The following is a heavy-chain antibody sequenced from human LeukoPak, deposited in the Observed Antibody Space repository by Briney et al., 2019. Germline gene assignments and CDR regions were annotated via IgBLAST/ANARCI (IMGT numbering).Heavy chain of an antibody. CDR3: ARDGTQDSSGEGWFDP. V-gene: IGHV4-59*01. J-gene: IGHJ5*02. D-gene: IGHD6-19*01. CDR2: IYYSGST. CDR1: GGSISSYY. Sequence: SETLSLTCTVSGGSISSYYWSWIRQPPGKGLEWIGYIYYSGSTNYNPSLKSRVTISVDTSKNQFSLKLSSVTAADTAVCYCARDGTQDSSGEGWFDPWGQGTLVTVSS.